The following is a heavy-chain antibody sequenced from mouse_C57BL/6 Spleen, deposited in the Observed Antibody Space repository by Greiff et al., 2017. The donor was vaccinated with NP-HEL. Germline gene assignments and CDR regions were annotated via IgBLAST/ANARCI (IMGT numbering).Heavy chain of an antibody. D-gene: IGHD1-2*01. CDR1: GYTFTDYE. CDR2: IDPETGGT. CDR3: TRWLFAY. V-gene: IGHV1-15*01. J-gene: IGHJ3*01. Sequence: QVQLQQSGAELVRPGASVTLSCKASGYTFTDYEMHWVKQTPVHGLEWIGAIDPETGGTAYNQKFKGKAILTADKSSSTAYMELRSLTSDDSAVYYCTRWLFAYWGQGTLVTVSA.